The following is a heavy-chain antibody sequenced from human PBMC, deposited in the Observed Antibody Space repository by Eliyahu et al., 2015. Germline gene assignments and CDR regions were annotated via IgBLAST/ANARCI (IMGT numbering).Heavy chain of an antibody. CDR2: INVGNGNT. Sequence: QVQLVQSGAGVRKPGASVKVSCKASGYSFNXYGMDWVRQAPGQRLEWMGWINVGNGNTKYSQKFQGRVAITRDTSASTVYMELSSLRSEDTAVYYCARGWSHYDSSGFPSDVFDIWGQGTMVTVSS. D-gene: IGHD3-22*01. CDR1: GYSFNXYG. CDR3: ARGWSHYDSSGFPSDVFDI. V-gene: IGHV1-3*01. J-gene: IGHJ3*02.